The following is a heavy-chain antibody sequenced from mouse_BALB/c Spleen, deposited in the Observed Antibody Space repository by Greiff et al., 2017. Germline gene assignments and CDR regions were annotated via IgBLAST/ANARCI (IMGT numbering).Heavy chain of an antibody. CDR1: GFNIKDTY. Sequence: VQLQQSGAELVKPGASVKLSCTASGFNIKDTYMHWVKQRPEQGLEWIGRIDPANGNTKYDPKFQGKATITADTSSNTAYLQLSSLTSEDTAVYYCAFPNYNYAMDYWGQGTSVTVSS. CDR2: IDPANGNT. J-gene: IGHJ4*01. D-gene: IGHD2-12*01. CDR3: AFPNYNYAMDY. V-gene: IGHV14-3*02.